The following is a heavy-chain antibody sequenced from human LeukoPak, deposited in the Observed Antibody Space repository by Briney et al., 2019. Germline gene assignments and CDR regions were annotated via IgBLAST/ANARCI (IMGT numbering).Heavy chain of an antibody. CDR3: ARDDSGPDY. V-gene: IGHV3-7*01. J-gene: IGHJ4*02. D-gene: IGHD6-19*01. CDR2: IKEDGSEK. CDR1: GFTFSSYA. Sequence: GGSLRLSCAASGFTFSSYAMSWVRQAPGKGLEWVANIKEDGSEKYYVDSVKGRFTISRDNAKNSLYLQMNNLRLDDTAVYYCARDDSGPDYWGQGTLVTVSS.